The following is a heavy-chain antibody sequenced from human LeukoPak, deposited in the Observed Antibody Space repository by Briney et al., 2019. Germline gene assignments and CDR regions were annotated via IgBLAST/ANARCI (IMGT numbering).Heavy chain of an antibody. V-gene: IGHV3-11*04. D-gene: IGHD2-2*01. CDR3: ARDERSIVVVPAADPYYFDY. J-gene: IGHJ4*02. CDR2: I. Sequence: IYYADSVKGRLTISRDNAKNSLYLQMNSLRAEDTAVYYCARDERSIVVVPAADPYYFDYWGQGTLVTVSS.